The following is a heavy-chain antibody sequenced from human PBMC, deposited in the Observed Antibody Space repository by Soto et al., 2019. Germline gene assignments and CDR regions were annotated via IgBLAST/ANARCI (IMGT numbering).Heavy chain of an antibody. CDR3: AREGYCTNGVCFWEHYYYYMDV. D-gene: IGHD2-8*01. Sequence: PGGSLRLSCAASGFTFSSYSMNWVHQAPGKGLEWVSSISSSSSYIYYADSVKGRFTISRDNAKNSPYLQMNSLRAEDTAVYYCAREGYCTNGVCFWEHYYYYMDVWGKGTTVTVSS. CDR1: GFTFSSYS. CDR2: ISSSSSYI. V-gene: IGHV3-21*01. J-gene: IGHJ6*03.